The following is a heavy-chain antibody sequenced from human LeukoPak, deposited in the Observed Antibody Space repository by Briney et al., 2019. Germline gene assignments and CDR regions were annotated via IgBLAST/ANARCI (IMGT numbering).Heavy chain of an antibody. Sequence: GGSLRLPCAASGFTFSSYAMSWVRQAPGKGLEWVSAISGSGGSTYYADSVKGRFTISRDNSKNTLYLQMNSLRAEDTAVYYCAKAPYYDFWSGYRGHYFDYWGQGTLVTVSS. D-gene: IGHD3-3*01. V-gene: IGHV3-23*01. CDR1: GFTFSSYA. CDR3: AKAPYYDFWSGYRGHYFDY. CDR2: ISGSGGST. J-gene: IGHJ4*02.